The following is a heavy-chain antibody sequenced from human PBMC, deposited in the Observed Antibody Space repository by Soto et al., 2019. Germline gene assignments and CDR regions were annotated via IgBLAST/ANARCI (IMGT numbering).Heavy chain of an antibody. V-gene: IGHV1-46*03. Sequence: ASVKVSCKASGYTFTSYYMHWVRQAPGQGPEWMGIINPSGGSTRYAQQFQGRVTMTMDTSTSTVYMELSSLRSEDTAVYYCTRGGVVVVVAATSFGYWGQGTPVTVSS. CDR2: INPSGGST. J-gene: IGHJ4*02. CDR1: GYTFTSYY. D-gene: IGHD2-15*01. CDR3: TRGGVVVVVAATSFGY.